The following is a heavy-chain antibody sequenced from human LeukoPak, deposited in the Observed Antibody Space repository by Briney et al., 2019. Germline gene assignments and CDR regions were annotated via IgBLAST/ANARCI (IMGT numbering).Heavy chain of an antibody. D-gene: IGHD3-9*01. CDR2: INPSGGST. Sequence: GASVKVSCKASGYTFTSYYMHWVRQAPGQGLEWMGIINPSGGSTSYAQKFQGRVTITADKSTSTAYMELSSLRSEDTAVYYCARERGPFHDILTGYYNYWGQGTLVTVSS. CDR1: GYTFTSYY. V-gene: IGHV1-46*01. CDR3: ARERGPFHDILTGYYNY. J-gene: IGHJ4*02.